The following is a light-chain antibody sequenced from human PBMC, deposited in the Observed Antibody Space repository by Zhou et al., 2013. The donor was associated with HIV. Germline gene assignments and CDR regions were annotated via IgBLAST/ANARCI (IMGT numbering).Light chain of an antibody. CDR2: DAS. CDR1: QSVSNSY. Sequence: EIVLTQSPGTLSLSPGERATLSCRASQSVSNSYLAWYQQKPGQAPRLLIFDASNRATGIPARFSGSGSGTDFTLTISRLEPEDFAVYYCQQRNSWPITFGQGTRLEIK. CDR3: QQRNSWPIT. J-gene: IGKJ5*01. V-gene: IGKV3D-20*02.